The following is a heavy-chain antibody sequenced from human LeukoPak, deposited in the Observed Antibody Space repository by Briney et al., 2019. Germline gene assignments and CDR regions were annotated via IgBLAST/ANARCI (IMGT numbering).Heavy chain of an antibody. J-gene: IGHJ6*03. Sequence: ASVKVSCKASGFTCTSYGITWVRQAPGQGLEWMGWIITYNGNTNYAQKLQGRVTMTTDTSTNTAYMELRGLRSDDTAVYYCAKTTVTSEEYYYYYMDVWGKGTTVTVSS. CDR3: AKTTVTSEEYYYYYMDV. D-gene: IGHD4-17*01. CDR2: IITYNGNT. V-gene: IGHV1-18*04. CDR1: GFTCTSYG.